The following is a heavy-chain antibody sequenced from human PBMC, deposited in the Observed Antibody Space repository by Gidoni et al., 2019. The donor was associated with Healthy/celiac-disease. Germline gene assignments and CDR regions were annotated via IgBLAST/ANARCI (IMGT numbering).Heavy chain of an antibody. D-gene: IGHD6-19*01. CDR2: IFPGDSDT. CDR3: ARRIAVAGRGYYFDY. V-gene: IGHV5-51*03. CDR1: GYSFTSYW. J-gene: IGHJ4*02. Sequence: EVQLVQSGAEVKKPGESLKISCKGSGYSFTSYWIGWVRQMPGKGLAWMGIIFPGDSDTRYSPSFQGQVTTSADKSISTAYLQWSSLKAADTAMYYCARRIAVAGRGYYFDYWGQGTLVTVSS.